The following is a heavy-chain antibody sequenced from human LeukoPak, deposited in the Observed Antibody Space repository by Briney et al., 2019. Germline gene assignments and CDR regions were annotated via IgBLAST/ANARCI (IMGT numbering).Heavy chain of an antibody. J-gene: IGHJ4*02. CDR3: ANPMALGLRR. CDR1: GLTFSGYA. D-gene: IGHD5-24*01. Sequence: PGGSLRLSCAASGLTFSGYAMSWVRQAPGKGLEWVSAISGSGGSTYYADSVKGRFTISRDNSKNTLYLQMNSLRAEDTAVYYCANPMALGLRRWGQGTLVTVSS. V-gene: IGHV3-23*01. CDR2: ISGSGGST.